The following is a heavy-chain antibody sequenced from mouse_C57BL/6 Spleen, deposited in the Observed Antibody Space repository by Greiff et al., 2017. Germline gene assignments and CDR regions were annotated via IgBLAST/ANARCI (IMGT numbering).Heavy chain of an antibody. Sequence: QVQLQQSGPELVKPGASVKISCKASGYAFSSSWMNWVKQRPGKGLEWIGRIYPGDGDTNYNGKFKGKATLTADKSSSTAYMQLSSLTSEDSAVYFWASFTDVGGAMDYWGQGTSVTVSS. J-gene: IGHJ4*01. CDR3: ASFTDVGGAMDY. CDR2: IYPGDGDT. CDR1: GYAFSSSW. V-gene: IGHV1-82*01.